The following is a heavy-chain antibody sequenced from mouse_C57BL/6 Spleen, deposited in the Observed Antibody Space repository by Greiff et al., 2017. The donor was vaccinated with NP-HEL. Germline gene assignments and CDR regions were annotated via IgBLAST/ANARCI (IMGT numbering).Heavy chain of an antibody. Sequence: EVQLQQSGPELVKPGASVKISCKASGYTFTDYYMNWVKQSHGKSLEWIGDINPNNGGTSYNQKFKGKATLTVDKSSSTAYMELRSLTSEDSAVYYCARLGYYYGSSYLYYFDYWGQGTTLTVSS. CDR2: INPNNGGT. J-gene: IGHJ2*01. CDR3: ARLGYYYGSSYLYYFDY. CDR1: GYTFTDYY. D-gene: IGHD1-1*01. V-gene: IGHV1-26*01.